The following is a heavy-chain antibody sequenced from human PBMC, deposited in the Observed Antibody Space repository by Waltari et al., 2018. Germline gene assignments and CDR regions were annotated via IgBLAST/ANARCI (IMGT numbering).Heavy chain of an antibody. V-gene: IGHV1-69-2*01. Sequence: EVQLVQSGAEVKKPGATVKISCKASGYTFTDYYMTWVQQAPGKGLEWMGRCDPEDGETISAEKFQGRVTITADTSTDTAYMELSSLRSEDTAVYYCATDAEYSRVYWGQGTLVTVSS. CDR2: CDPEDGET. CDR3: ATDAEYSRVY. D-gene: IGHD6-6*01. J-gene: IGHJ4*02. CDR1: GYTFTDYY.